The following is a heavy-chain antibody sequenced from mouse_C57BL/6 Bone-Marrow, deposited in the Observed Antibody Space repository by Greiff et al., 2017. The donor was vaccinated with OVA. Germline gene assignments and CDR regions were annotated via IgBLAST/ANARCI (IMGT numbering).Heavy chain of an antibody. D-gene: IGHD3-2*02. CDR1: GYAFTNYL. J-gene: IGHJ3*01. CDR3: ARSTAQAIAY. CDR2: INPGSGGT. Sequence: QVHVKQSGAELVRPGTSVKVSCKASGYAFTNYLIEWVKQRPGQGLEWIGVINPGSGGTNYNEKFKGKATLTADKSSSTAYMQLSSLTSEDSAVYFCARSTAQAIAYWGQGTLVTVSA. V-gene: IGHV1-54*01.